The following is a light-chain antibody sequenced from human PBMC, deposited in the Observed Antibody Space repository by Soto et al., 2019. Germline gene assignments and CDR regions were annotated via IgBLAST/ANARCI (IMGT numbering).Light chain of an antibody. J-gene: IGKJ4*01. CDR3: QLLNSYPLT. Sequence: DLLLTQTPSFLFATVGDRVTITCRASQDISDYLAWYQQRPGKAPKLLIYAASTLQSGVPSRFSGSGSGTEFTLTISSLQPEDFATYSCQLLNSYPLTCGGGTKVDIK. CDR2: AAS. V-gene: IGKV1-9*01. CDR1: QDISDY.